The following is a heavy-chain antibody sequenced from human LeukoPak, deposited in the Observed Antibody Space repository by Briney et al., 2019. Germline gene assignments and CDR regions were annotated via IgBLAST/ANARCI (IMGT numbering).Heavy chain of an antibody. CDR1: GGTFSSYA. Sequence: SVKVSCKASGGTFSSYAISWVRQAPGQGLEWMGGIIPIFGTANYAQKFQGRVTITADESTSTAYMELSSLRSEDTAVYYCARDLRRFQPGIPNSFDPWGQGALVTVSS. D-gene: IGHD3-3*01. CDR2: IIPIFGTA. V-gene: IGHV1-69*13. J-gene: IGHJ5*02. CDR3: ARDLRRFQPGIPNSFDP.